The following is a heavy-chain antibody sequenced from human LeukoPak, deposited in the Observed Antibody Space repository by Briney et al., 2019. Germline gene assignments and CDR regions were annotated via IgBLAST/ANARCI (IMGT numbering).Heavy chain of an antibody. D-gene: IGHD2-8*01. J-gene: IGHJ6*03. Sequence: GGSLRLSCAASRFPFYDYAMHWVRQAPGKGLEWVSLISWDGGSTYYADSVKGRFTLSRDNSKHSLYLQMNSLRPEDTALYYCVKSGLVDDYYYYMDVWGKGTTVTVSS. CDR1: RFPFYDYA. V-gene: IGHV3-43D*03. CDR2: ISWDGGST. CDR3: VKSGLVDDYYYYMDV.